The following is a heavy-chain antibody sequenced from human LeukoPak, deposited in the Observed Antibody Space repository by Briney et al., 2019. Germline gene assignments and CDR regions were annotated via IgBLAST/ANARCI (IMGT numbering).Heavy chain of an antibody. CDR2: ISYSGST. CDR3: ARDRYGGFDY. CDR1: GGSISSYY. J-gene: IGHJ4*02. Sequence: SETLSLTCTVSGGSISSYYWRWLRQPPGKGLEWIGYISYSGSTNYNPSLKSRVTISLDTSKNQCALKLSSVTAADTAVYYCARDRYGGFDYWGQGTLVTVSS. V-gene: IGHV4-59*01. D-gene: IGHD1-26*01.